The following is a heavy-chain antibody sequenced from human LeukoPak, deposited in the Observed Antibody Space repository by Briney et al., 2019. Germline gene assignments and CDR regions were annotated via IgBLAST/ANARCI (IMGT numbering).Heavy chain of an antibody. CDR2: IIPIFGTT. CDR3: ARGDSGYDYGFDN. D-gene: IGHD5-12*01. CDR1: GGTFSSHA. J-gene: IGHJ4*02. V-gene: IGHV1-69*05. Sequence: SVKVSCKASGGTFSSHAISWVRQAPGQGLEWVGGIIPIFGTTNYAQKFQGRVTITTDESTSTGYMELRSLRSDNTAVYYCARGDSGYDYGFDNWGQGTLVTVSS.